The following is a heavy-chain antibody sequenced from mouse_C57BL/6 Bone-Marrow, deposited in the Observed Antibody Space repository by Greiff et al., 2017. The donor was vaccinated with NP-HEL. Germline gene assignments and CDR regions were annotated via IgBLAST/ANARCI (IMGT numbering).Heavy chain of an antibody. Sequence: EVQVVESGGGLVKPGGSLKLSCAASGFTFSSYTMSWVRQTPEKRLEWVATISGGGGNTYYPDSVTGRFTISRDNAKNTLYLQMSSLRSEDTALYYCARKYYFDYWGQGTTLTVSS. CDR3: ARKYYFDY. V-gene: IGHV5-9*01. J-gene: IGHJ2*01. CDR2: ISGGGGNT. CDR1: GFTFSSYT.